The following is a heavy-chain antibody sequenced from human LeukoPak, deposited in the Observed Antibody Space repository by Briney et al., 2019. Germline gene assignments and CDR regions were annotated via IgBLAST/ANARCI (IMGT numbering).Heavy chain of an antibody. CDR1: GYTFTSYG. J-gene: IGHJ3*02. CDR3: ARAGRWGFDWPKWNAFDI. CDR2: ISAYNGNT. Sequence: VASVKVSCKASGYTFTSYGISWVRQAPGQGLEWMGWISAYNGNTNYAQKLQGRVTMTTDTSTSTAYMELRSLRSDDTAVYYCARAGRWGFDWPKWNAFDIWGQGTMVTVSS. D-gene: IGHD3-9*01. V-gene: IGHV1-18*01.